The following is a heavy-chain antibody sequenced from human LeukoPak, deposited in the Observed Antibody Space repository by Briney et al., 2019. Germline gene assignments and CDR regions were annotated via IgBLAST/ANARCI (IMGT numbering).Heavy chain of an antibody. D-gene: IGHD2-15*01. Sequence: SETLSLTCSVSGSSISSDYYWGWVRQPPGKGLEWIGSIKHRGRSYYNPSLKSRVTISVDTSKNQFSLQLSSVTATDTAVYYCARVVGATSIDYWGQGILVTVSS. J-gene: IGHJ4*02. CDR1: GSSISSDYY. CDR3: ARVVGATSIDY. V-gene: IGHV4-38-2*02. CDR2: IKHRGRS.